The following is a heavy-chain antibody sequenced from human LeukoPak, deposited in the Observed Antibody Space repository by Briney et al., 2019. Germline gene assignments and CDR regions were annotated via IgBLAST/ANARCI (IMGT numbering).Heavy chain of an antibody. CDR1: GYTFTSYY. CDR3: ARDYYDSSGYYYVIGY. D-gene: IGHD3-22*01. Sequence: ASVKVSCKASGYTFTSYYMHWVRQAPGQGLEWMGIINPSGGSTSYAQKFQGRVTMTRDMSTSTVYMELSSLRSEDTAVYYCARDYYDSSGYYYVIGYWGKGTLVTVSS. J-gene: IGHJ4*02. CDR2: INPSGGST. V-gene: IGHV1-46*01.